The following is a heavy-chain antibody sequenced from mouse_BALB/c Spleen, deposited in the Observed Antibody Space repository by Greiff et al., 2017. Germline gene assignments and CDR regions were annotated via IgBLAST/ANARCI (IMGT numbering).Heavy chain of an antibody. V-gene: IGHV3-1*02. CDR2: IHYSGST. CDR1: GYSITSCYS. CDR3: ARNGYGAMDY. Sequence: EVKLQESGPDLVKPSQSLSLTCTVTGYSITSCYSWHWIRQFPGNKLEWMGYIHYSGSTNYNPSLKSRISITRDTSKNQFFLQLNSVTTEDTATYYFARNGYGAMDYWGQGTSVTVSS. D-gene: IGHD2-2*01. J-gene: IGHJ4*01.